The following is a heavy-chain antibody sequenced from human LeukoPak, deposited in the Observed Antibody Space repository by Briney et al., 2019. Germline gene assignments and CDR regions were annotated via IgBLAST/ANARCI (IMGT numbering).Heavy chain of an antibody. CDR3: ARGFGDWDLSWFDP. CDR2: IYYSGSA. D-gene: IGHD3-10*01. CDR1: GGSVSSGSSY. V-gene: IGHV4-61*01. J-gene: IGHJ5*02. Sequence: PSETLSLTSTVSGGSVSSGSSYWSWIRQPPGKGLEWIGYIYYSGSAKYNPSLKSRVTISVDTSKNQFSLKLTSVTAADTAVYYCARGFGDWDLSWFDPWGQGTLVTVSS.